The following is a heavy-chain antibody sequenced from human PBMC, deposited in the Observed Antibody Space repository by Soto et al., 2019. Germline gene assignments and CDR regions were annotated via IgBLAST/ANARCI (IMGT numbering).Heavy chain of an antibody. CDR2: ITHSGGT. V-gene: IGHV4-34*01. D-gene: IGHD6-13*01. CDR3: ARHSNSPLCGSDV. Sequence: PSETLSLSCAVYGGSFSYYYWTWIRQPPGKGLEWIGEITHSGGTNYNPSLKSRITMSVDTSKNQFSLKLSSVTAADTAVYYCARHSNSPLCGSDVWGQRITVTVSS. J-gene: IGHJ6*02. CDR1: GGSFSYYY.